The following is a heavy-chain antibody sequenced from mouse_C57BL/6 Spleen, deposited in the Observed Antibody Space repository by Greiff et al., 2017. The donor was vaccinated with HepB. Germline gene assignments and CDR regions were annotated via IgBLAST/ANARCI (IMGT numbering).Heavy chain of an antibody. D-gene: IGHD2-4*01. CDR3: ARAPYDYLLAMDY. Sequence: EVQLQQSGPELVKPGASVKIPCKASGYTFTDYNMDWVKQSHGKSLEWIGDINPNNGGTIYNQKFKGKATLTVDKSSSTAYMELRSLTSEDTAVYYFARAPYDYLLAMDYWGQGTSVTVSS. CDR2: INPNNGGT. J-gene: IGHJ4*01. CDR1: GYTFTDYN. V-gene: IGHV1-18*01.